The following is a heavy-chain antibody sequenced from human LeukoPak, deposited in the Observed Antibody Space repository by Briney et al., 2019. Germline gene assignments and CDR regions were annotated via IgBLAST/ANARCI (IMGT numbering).Heavy chain of an antibody. Sequence: GGSLRLSCAASGFTFSNYWMSWVRQAPGKGLEWLAHIKYDGSEKYYVDSVKGRFTISRDNAKNSLYLQMNSLRAEDTAVYYCTRDQTWGQGTLVNVSS. V-gene: IGHV3-7*01. CDR1: GFTFSNYW. CDR2: IKYDGSEK. CDR3: TRDQT. J-gene: IGHJ5*02.